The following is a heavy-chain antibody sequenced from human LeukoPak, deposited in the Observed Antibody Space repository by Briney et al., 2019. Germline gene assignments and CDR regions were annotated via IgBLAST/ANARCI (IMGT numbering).Heavy chain of an antibody. CDR3: ARSAYYYDSSGWRDYFDY. Sequence: ASVKVSCKASGYTFTSYGISWVRQAPGQGLEWMGWISAYNGNTNYAQKLQGRVTMTTDTSTSTAYMELRSLRSDDTAVYYCARSAYYYDSSGWRDYFDYWGQGTLVTVSS. D-gene: IGHD3-22*01. CDR2: ISAYNGNT. CDR1: GYTFTSYG. J-gene: IGHJ4*02. V-gene: IGHV1-18*01.